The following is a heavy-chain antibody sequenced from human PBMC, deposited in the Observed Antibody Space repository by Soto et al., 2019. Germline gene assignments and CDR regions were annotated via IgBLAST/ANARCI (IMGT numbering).Heavy chain of an antibody. D-gene: IGHD2-2*01. CDR1: GGTFSSYA. CDR3: ARSQGSSTSLEIYYYYCYGMDV. Sequence: QVQLVQSGAEVQKPGSSVKVSCKASGGTFSSYAISWVRQAPGQGVEWMGGIIPSSDTTNYAQKFQGRVTITADESKSTAYMELSSLRSEDTAVYYCARSQGSSTSLEIYYYYCYGMDVWGQGTTVTVSS. CDR2: IIPSSDTT. V-gene: IGHV1-69*01. J-gene: IGHJ6*02.